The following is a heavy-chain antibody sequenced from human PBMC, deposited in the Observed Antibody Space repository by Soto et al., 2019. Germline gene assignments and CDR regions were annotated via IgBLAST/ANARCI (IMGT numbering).Heavy chain of an antibody. CDR1: GGTFSSYA. CDR3: ASGGHSSGYFYDY. V-gene: IGHV1-69*13. J-gene: IGHJ4*02. D-gene: IGHD3-22*01. CDR2: IIPIFGTA. Sequence: SVKVSCKASGGTFSSYAISWVRQAPGQGLEWMGGIIPIFGTANYTQKFQGRVTITADESTSTAYMELSSLRSEDTAVFYCASGGHSSGYFYDYWGQGTLVTVSS.